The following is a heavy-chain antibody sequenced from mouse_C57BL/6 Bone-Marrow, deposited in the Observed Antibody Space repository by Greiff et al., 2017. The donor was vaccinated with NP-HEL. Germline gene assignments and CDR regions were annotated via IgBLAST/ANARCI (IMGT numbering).Heavy chain of an antibody. CDR3: ARRGWFAY. CDR2: IYPRSGNT. V-gene: IGHV1-81*01. Sequence: SGAELARPGASVKLSCKASGYTFTSYGISWVKQRTGQGLEWIGEIYPRSGNTYYNEKFKGKATLTADKSSSTAYMELRSLTSEDSAVYFCARRGWFAYWGQGTLVTVSA. CDR1: GYTFTSYG. J-gene: IGHJ3*01.